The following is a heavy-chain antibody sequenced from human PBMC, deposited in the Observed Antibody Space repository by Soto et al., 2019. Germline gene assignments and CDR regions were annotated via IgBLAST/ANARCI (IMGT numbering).Heavy chain of an antibody. D-gene: IGHD1-1*01. V-gene: IGHV4-4*07. CDR2: IYATGTT. J-gene: IGHJ5*02. CDR1: GASISGFY. Sequence: SETLPLTCTVSGASISGFYWSWIRKSAGKGLEWIGRIYATGTTDYNPSLKSRVMMSVDTSKKQFSLKLRSVTAADTAVYYCVRDGTKTLRDWFDPWGQGISVTVSS. CDR3: VRDGTKTLRDWFDP.